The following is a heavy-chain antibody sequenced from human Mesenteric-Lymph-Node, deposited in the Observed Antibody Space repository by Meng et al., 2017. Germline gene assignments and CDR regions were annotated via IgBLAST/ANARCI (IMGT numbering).Heavy chain of an antibody. D-gene: IGHD3-3*01. J-gene: IGHJ4*02. CDR3: ARVDFWSGYYNGFDY. V-gene: IGHV3-7*01. CDR1: GFTFSSYW. CDR2: IKQDGSEK. Sequence: GGSLRLSCAASGFTFSSYWMSWVRQAPGKGLEWVANIKQDGSEKYYVDSVKGRFTISRDNAKNSLYLQMNSLRAEDTAVYYCARVDFWSGYYNGFDYWGQGTLVTVSS.